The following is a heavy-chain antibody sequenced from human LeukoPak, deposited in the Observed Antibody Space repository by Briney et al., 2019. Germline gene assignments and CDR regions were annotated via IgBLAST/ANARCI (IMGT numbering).Heavy chain of an antibody. Sequence: GGSLRLSCAASGFTFSSYWMHWVRQAPGKGLVWVSRINSDGSSASYADSVKGRFTISRDNAKDTLYLQMNSLRAEDTAVYYCARAPDSSGYYSNLDYWGQGTLVTVSS. CDR3: ARAPDSSGYYSNLDY. CDR2: INSDGSSA. J-gene: IGHJ4*02. CDR1: GFTFSSYW. V-gene: IGHV3-74*01. D-gene: IGHD3-22*01.